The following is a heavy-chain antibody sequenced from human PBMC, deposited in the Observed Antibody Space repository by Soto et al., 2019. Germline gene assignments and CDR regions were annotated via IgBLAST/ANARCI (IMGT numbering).Heavy chain of an antibody. Sequence: ASVKVSCKASGYTFASYDINWVRRATGQGLEWMGWMNPNSGNTGYAQKFQGRVTMTRNTSISTAYMELSSLRSEDTAVYYCARVFRAGYYDFWSGYYAFPFDYWGQGTLVTVAS. D-gene: IGHD3-3*01. CDR1: GYTFASYD. J-gene: IGHJ4*02. CDR2: MNPNSGNT. V-gene: IGHV1-8*01. CDR3: ARVFRAGYYDFWSGYYAFPFDY.